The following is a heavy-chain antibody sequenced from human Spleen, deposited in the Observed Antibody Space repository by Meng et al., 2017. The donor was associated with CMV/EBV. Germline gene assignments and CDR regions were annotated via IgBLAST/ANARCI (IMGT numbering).Heavy chain of an antibody. CDR2: TYYRSKWYN. V-gene: IGHV6-1*01. CDR1: GESVSSNSAA. Sequence: SQTLSVTCDIYGESVSSNSAAWNWIRQSPSRGLEWLGRTYYRSKWYNDYAVSVKSRITINPDTSKNQFSLQLNSVTPEDTAVYYCARDRRLKTDYGMDVWGQGTTVTVSS. D-gene: IGHD6-25*01. J-gene: IGHJ6*02. CDR3: ARDRRLKTDYGMDV.